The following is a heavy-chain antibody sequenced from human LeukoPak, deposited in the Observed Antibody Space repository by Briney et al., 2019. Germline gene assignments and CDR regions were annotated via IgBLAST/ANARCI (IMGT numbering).Heavy chain of an antibody. J-gene: IGHJ4*02. Sequence: PGGSLRLSCAASGFTFSSYAMSWVRQAPGKGLEWVSAISGSGGSTYYADSVKGRFTISRDNSRNTLYLQMNSLRAEDTAVYYCAKDPSGPPYFDYWGQGTLVTVSS. V-gene: IGHV3-23*01. CDR2: ISGSGGST. D-gene: IGHD6-6*01. CDR1: GFTFSSYA. CDR3: AKDPSGPPYFDY.